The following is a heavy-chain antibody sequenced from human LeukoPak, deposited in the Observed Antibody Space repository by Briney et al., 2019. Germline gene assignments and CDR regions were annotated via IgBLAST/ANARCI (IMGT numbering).Heavy chain of an antibody. D-gene: IGHD1-26*01. CDR1: GGTFSSYA. Sequence: RASVKVSCKASGGTFSSYAISWVRQAPGQGLEWMGGIIPIFGTANYAQKFQGRVTITTDESTSTAYMELSSLRSGDTAVYYCASPVGQGGLLAAFDIWGQGTMVTVSS. CDR2: IIPIFGTA. J-gene: IGHJ3*02. V-gene: IGHV1-69*05. CDR3: ASPVGQGGLLAAFDI.